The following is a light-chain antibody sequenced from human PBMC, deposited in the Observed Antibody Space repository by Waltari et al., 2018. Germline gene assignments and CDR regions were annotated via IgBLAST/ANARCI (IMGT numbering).Light chain of an antibody. J-gene: IGLJ3*02. CDR1: ALAQQY. CDR3: QSSDTLTSWV. CDR2: KDS. V-gene: IGLV3-25*03. Sequence: SSELTQPPSVSVSPGHTARITCSGDALAQQYSYWYQQKSGQAPVLVIYKDSKRPSGMPARFSGSSSGTTVTLTISGVQTEDEADYYCQSSDTLTSWVFGGGTKLTVL.